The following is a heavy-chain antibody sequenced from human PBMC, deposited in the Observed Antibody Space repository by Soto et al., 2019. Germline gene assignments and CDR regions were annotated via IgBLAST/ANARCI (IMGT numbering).Heavy chain of an antibody. CDR3: ATSPYSYDTSGYLDY. CDR2: IIPLFGTT. Sequence: QVQLVQCGAEVKKPGSAVTVSWRASGGTFSNYAINWVRQAPGQGLEWMAGIIPLFGTTNYAQKFQGRVTITADESTSTAYMELTSLRSEDTAVFYCATSPYSYDTSGYLDYWGQGTLVTVSS. V-gene: IGHV1-69*12. CDR1: GGTFSNYA. J-gene: IGHJ4*02. D-gene: IGHD3-22*01.